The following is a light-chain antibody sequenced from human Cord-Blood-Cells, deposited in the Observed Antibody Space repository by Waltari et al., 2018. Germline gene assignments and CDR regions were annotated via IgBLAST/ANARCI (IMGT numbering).Light chain of an antibody. V-gene: IGKV1-39*01. CDR3: QQSYSTPYT. J-gene: IGKJ2*01. CDR2: AAS. CDR1: QSISIY. Sequence: IQMTKSPSSLSASVGARVTITCRASQSISIYLNWYQQKPGKAPELLIYAASSLQSGVPSRFSGSGSGTEFTLTISSLQPEDFATYYCQQSYSTPYTFGQGTKLEIK.